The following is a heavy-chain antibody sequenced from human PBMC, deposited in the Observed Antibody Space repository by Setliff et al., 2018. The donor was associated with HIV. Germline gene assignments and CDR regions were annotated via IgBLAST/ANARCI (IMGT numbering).Heavy chain of an antibody. Sequence: LRLSCAASGFTFSSYWMHWVRQAPGKGLAWVSRIPGDGSTTTYADSVKGRFTISRDNAKNSLYLQMNSLRAEDTAVYYCAGFSRDSSGYYNSWGQGTLVTVSS. CDR1: GFTFSSYW. CDR2: IPGDGSTT. CDR3: AGFSRDSSGYYNS. J-gene: IGHJ4*02. V-gene: IGHV3-74*01. D-gene: IGHD3-22*01.